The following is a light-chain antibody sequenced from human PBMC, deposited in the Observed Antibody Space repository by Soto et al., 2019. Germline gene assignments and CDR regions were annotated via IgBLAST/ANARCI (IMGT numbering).Light chain of an antibody. J-gene: IGKJ4*01. CDR3: XXXANAPLT. Sequence: EIVLTQSPGTLSLSPGERATLSCRASQSVGNSYLAWYQQKPGQPPRLLIYHASIRATGTPDRFSGSGSGTDFTLTISRLEPEXFAXXXXXXXANAPLTFGGGTKVEIK. CDR1: QSVGNSY. V-gene: IGKV3-20*01. CDR2: HAS.